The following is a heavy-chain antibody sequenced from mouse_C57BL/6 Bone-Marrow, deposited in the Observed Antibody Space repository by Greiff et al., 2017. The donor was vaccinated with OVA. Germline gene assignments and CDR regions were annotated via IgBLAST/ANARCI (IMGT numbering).Heavy chain of an antibody. V-gene: IGHV1-82*01. J-gene: IGHJ2*01. CDR1: GYAFSSSW. D-gene: IGHD2-3*01. CDR3: ARHEDGYYASYFDY. CDR2: IYPGDGDT. Sequence: LQESRPELVKPGASVKISCKASGYAFSSSWMNWVKQRPGKGLEWIGRIYPGDGDTNYNGKFKGKATLTADKSSSTAYMQLSSLTSEDSAVYFCARHEDGYYASYFDYWGEGTTLTGSS.